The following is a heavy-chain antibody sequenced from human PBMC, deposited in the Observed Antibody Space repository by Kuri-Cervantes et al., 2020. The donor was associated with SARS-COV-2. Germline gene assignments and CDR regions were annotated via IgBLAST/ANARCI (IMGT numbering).Heavy chain of an antibody. Sequence: SLKISCAASGSTFDDYAMHWVRQAPGKGLEWVSGISWNSGSIGYADSVKGRFTISRDNAKNSLYLQMNSLRAEDTAVYYCARGPPRYSSSWYPEYYYYGMDVWGQGTTVTVSS. CDR2: ISWNSGSI. CDR1: GSTFDDYA. V-gene: IGHV3-9*01. J-gene: IGHJ6*02. D-gene: IGHD6-13*01. CDR3: ARGPPRYSSSWYPEYYYYGMDV.